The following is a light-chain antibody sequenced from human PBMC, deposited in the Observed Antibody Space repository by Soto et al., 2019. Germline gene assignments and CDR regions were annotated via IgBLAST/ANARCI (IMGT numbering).Light chain of an antibody. CDR1: QSVLYSSNNKNY. Sequence: DIVMTQSPDSLAVSLGERATINCKSSQSVLYSSNNKNYLAWYQQKPGQPPKLLIYWASTRESGVPDRFSGSGSGTDFTLTISSLQAEDVAGYYCQQYYSTLRTFGQGTKVEIK. CDR2: WAS. J-gene: IGKJ1*01. CDR3: QQYYSTLRT. V-gene: IGKV4-1*01.